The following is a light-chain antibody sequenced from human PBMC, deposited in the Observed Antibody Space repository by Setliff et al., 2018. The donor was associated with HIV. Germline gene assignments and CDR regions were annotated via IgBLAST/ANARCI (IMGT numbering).Light chain of an antibody. V-gene: IGLV2-14*03. CDR1: SSDVGAYNF. CDR3: SSYTTSRQFV. CDR2: DVI. Sequence: QSALTQPASVSGSPGQSVTISCTGTSSDVGAYNFVSWYQQHPGRAPKLMIYDVINRNSGVSIRLSGSKSGNAAPLTISGLQAEDEADYYCSSYTTSRQFVFGSGTKVTVL. J-gene: IGLJ1*01.